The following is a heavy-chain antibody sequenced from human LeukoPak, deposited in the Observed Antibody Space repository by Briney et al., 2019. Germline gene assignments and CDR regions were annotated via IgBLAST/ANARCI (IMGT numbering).Heavy chain of an antibody. J-gene: IGHJ4*02. CDR3: ARIWIYGGNSLGRYFDY. CDR2: ISSSGSTI. Sequence: GGSLRLSCVASGFTFSSYWMHWVRQDPRKGLVWVSYISSSGSTIYYADSVKGRFTISRDNAKNSLYLQMNSLRAEDTAVYYCARIWIYGGNSLGRYFDYWGQGTLVTVSS. D-gene: IGHD4-23*01. CDR1: GFTFSSYW. V-gene: IGHV3-48*04.